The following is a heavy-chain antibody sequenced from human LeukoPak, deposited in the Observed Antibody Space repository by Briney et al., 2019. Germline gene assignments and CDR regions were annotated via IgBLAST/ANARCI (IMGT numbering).Heavy chain of an antibody. Sequence: SGTLSLTCTVSGGSISSYYWSWIRQTPGKGLEWIGDIYYSGSTNYNPSLKSRVTISVDTSKNQFSLKLSSVTAADTAVYYCARGIYYDSSGYRLWRYYFDYWGQGTLVTVSS. CDR1: GGSISSYY. J-gene: IGHJ4*02. D-gene: IGHD3-22*01. CDR2: IYYSGST. V-gene: IGHV4-59*12. CDR3: ARGIYYDSSGYRLWRYYFDY.